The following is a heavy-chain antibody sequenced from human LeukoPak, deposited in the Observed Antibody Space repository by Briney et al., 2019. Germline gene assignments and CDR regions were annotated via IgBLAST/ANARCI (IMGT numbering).Heavy chain of an antibody. CDR2: ISSSSSYI. CDR1: GFTFSSYS. V-gene: IGHV3-21*01. D-gene: IGHD6-19*01. Sequence: PGGSLRLSCAASGFTFSSYSMNWVRQAPGKGLEWVSSISSSSSYIYYADSVKGRFTISRDNAKNSLYLQMNSLRAEDTAVYYCARDGQAGGYSSGWIFDYWGRGTLVTVSS. J-gene: IGHJ4*02. CDR3: ARDGQAGGYSSGWIFDY.